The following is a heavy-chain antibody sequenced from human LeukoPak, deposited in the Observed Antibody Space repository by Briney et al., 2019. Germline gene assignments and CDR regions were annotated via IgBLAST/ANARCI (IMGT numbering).Heavy chain of an antibody. CDR3: ARDDYDFWSGYYVDV. D-gene: IGHD3-3*01. V-gene: IGHV3-23*01. J-gene: IGHJ6*02. Sequence: GGSLRLSCAASGFTFSSYAMSWVRQAPGKGLEWVSAISGSGSTIYYADSVKGRFTISRDNAKNSLYLQMNSLRAEDTAVYYCARDDYDFWSGYYVDVWGQGTTVTVSS. CDR1: GFTFSSYA. CDR2: ISGSGSTI.